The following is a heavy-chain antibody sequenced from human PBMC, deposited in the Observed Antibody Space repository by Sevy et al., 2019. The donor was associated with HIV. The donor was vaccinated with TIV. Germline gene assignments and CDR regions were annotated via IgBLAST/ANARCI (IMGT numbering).Heavy chain of an antibody. D-gene: IGHD2-21*02. CDR2: ISGSGGSP. CDR1: GFTFSSYA. V-gene: IGHV3-23*01. CDR3: AKRGGVTEGYYFDY. J-gene: IGHJ4*02. Sequence: GGSLRLSCAASGFTFSSYAMSWVRQAPGKGLEWVSAISGSGGSPYYADSVKGRFTISRDNSKNTLYLQMNSLRAEDTAVYYCAKRGGVTEGYYFDYWGQGTLVNVSS.